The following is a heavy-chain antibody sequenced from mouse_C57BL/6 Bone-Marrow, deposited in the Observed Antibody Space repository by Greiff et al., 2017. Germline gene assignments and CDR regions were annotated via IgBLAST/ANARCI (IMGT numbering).Heavy chain of an antibody. J-gene: IGHJ2*01. CDR2: IDPYDSET. CDR3: ARMTTGFDY. CDR1: GYSFTSYW. Sequence: QVQLQQPGAELVRPGSSVKLSCKASGYSFTSYWMHWVKQRPIQGLEWIGNIDPYDSETHYNRKFKDNATLTVDKSSSTAYMQLCNLTAEDSAVYYCARMTTGFDYWGQGTTLTVSS. V-gene: IGHV1-52*01. D-gene: IGHD1-1*01.